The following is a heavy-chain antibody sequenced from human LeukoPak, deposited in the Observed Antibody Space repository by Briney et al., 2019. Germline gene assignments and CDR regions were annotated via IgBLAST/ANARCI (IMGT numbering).Heavy chain of an antibody. CDR3: ARVPRMVRGVILYYYYMDV. D-gene: IGHD3-10*01. CDR2: MNPNSGNT. V-gene: IGHV1-8*01. CDR1: GYTFTSYD. J-gene: IGHJ6*03. Sequence: ASVKVSCKASGYTFTSYDINWVRQTTGQGLEWMGWMNPNSGNTGYAQKFQGRVTMTRNTSISTAYMELSSLRSEDTAVYYCARVPRMVRGVILYYYYMDVWGKGTTVTISS.